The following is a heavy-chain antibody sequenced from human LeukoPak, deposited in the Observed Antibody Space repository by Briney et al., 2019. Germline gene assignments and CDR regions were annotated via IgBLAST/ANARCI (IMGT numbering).Heavy chain of an antibody. D-gene: IGHD6-13*01. V-gene: IGHV3-23*01. CDR2: ISGSGGST. J-gene: IGHJ6*03. CDR3: AKDLYSSSWVMGYYYMDV. Sequence: GGTLRLSCAASGFTFSSYGMSWVRQAPGKGLEWASAISGSGGSTYYADSVKGRFTISRDNSKNTLYLQMNSLRAEDTAVYYCAKDLYSSSWVMGYYYMDVWGKGTTVTVSS. CDR1: GFTFSSYG.